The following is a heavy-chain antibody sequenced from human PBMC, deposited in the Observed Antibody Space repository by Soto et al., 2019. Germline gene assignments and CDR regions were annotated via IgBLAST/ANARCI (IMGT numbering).Heavy chain of an antibody. J-gene: IGHJ2*01. V-gene: IGHV3-33*01. Sequence: QVQLVESGGGVVQPGRSLRLSCAASGFTFSSYGMHWVRQAPGKGLEWVAVIWYDGSNKEYADSVKGRFTISRDNSKKMLYLQRNSLRAEDTAVYYCASEEGWYFDLWGRGSLVTVSS. CDR1: GFTFSSYG. CDR2: IWYDGSNK. CDR3: ASEEGWYFDL.